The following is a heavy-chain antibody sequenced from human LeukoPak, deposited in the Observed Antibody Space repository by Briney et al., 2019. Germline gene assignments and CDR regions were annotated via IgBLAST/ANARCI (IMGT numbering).Heavy chain of an antibody. D-gene: IGHD6-13*01. CDR1: GFTFSSYG. J-gene: IGHJ4*02. V-gene: IGHV3-30*18. CDR3: AKDPGYSSSFPDY. CDR2: IPYDGSNK. Sequence: GGSLRLSCAASGFTFSSYGMHWVRQAPGKGLEWVAVIPYDGSNKYYADSVKGRFTISRDNSKNTLYLQMNSLRAEDTAVYYCAKDPGYSSSFPDYWGQGTLVTVSS.